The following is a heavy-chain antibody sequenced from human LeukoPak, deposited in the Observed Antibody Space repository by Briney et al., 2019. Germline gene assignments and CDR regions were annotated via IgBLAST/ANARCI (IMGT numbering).Heavy chain of an antibody. J-gene: IGHJ4*02. CDR1: GW. Sequence: GGSLRLSCAGSGWMHWVRQAPGKGLVWVSGTNGLGTATYYADSVKGRFTISRDNAKNTGSLQMNSLSAEDTAVYYCASVFDSWGQGFLVIVSS. V-gene: IGHV3-74*01. CDR3: ASVFDS. CDR2: TNGLGTAT.